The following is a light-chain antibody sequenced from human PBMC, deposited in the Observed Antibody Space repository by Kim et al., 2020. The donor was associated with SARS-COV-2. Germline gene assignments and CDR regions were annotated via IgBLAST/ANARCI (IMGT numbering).Light chain of an antibody. J-gene: IGLJ3*02. CDR3: AAWDDSLNGPV. CDR1: TPNIGSKP. CDR2: STK. Sequence: GQRYTFTCSGSTPNIGSKPLNWYQQLPGTAPKARFPSTKQRPSGVPDRCSGPKAGASASLAAGGLESEDEADYGGAAWDDSLNGPVFGGGTKLTVL. V-gene: IGLV1-44*01.